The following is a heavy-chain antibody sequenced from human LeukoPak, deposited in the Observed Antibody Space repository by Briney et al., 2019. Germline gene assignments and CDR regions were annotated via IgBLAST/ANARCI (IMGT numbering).Heavy chain of an antibody. V-gene: IGHV4-59*08. D-gene: IGHD1-26*01. CDR2: LYYSGIT. CDR3: ARSVGATSVGY. CDR1: GGSISSYY. Sequence: SETLSLTCTVSGGSISSYYWSWIRQPPGKGLEWIGYLYYSGITKYNPSLKSRVTISVDTSKNHFSLRLSSVTAADSAVYYCARSVGATSVGYWGQGTLVTVSS. J-gene: IGHJ4*02.